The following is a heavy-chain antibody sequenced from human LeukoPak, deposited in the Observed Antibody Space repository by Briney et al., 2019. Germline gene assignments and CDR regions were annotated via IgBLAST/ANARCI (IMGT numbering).Heavy chain of an antibody. V-gene: IGHV3-15*01. Sequence: PGRSLRLSCAASGFTFSSYAMHWVRQAPGKGLEWVGRIKSKTDGGTTDYAAPVKGRFTISRDDSKNTLYLQMSSLKTEDTAVYYCTTQGTTGFASSFDYWGQGTLVTVSS. J-gene: IGHJ4*02. CDR1: GFTFSSYA. CDR3: TTQGTTGFASSFDY. D-gene: IGHD1-7*01. CDR2: IKSKTDGGTT.